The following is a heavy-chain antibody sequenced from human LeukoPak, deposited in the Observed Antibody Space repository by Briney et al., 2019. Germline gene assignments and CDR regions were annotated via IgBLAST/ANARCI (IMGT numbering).Heavy chain of an antibody. CDR2: ISSSSSYT. D-gene: IGHD4-17*01. CDR1: GFTFSSYN. J-gene: IGHJ4*02. CDR3: ARDSTVTTIDY. Sequence: GGSLRLSCVASGFTFSSYNMNWVRQAPGKGLEWVSSISSSSSYTYYADSVKGRFTISRDNAKNSLYQQMNSLRAEDTAVYYCARDSTVTTIDYWGQGTLVAVSS. V-gene: IGHV3-21*01.